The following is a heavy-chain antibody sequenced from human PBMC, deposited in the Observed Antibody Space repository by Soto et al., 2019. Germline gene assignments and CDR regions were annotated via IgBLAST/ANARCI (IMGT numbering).Heavy chain of an antibody. CDR1: GGSISSAPSY. D-gene: IGHD3-9*01. CDR3: VGVMSSTIFSH. Sequence: SETRSLTCTVSGGSISSAPSYWAWILHPPGKGLEWIGHVFYSVRTTYSPSLRSRVSISADTSKNQFSLKLSSMTAADAAVYFCVGVMSSTIFSHWGQGTMVHASS. CDR2: VFYSVRT. J-gene: IGHJ4*02. V-gene: IGHV4-39*01.